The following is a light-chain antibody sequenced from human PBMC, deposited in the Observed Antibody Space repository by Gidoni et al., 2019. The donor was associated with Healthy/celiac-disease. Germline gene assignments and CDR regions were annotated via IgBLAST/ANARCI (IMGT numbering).Light chain of an antibody. V-gene: IGKV1-39*01. J-gene: IGKJ4*01. CDR2: AAS. CDR1: QSISSY. Sequence: DIQVTQSPSSLSASVGDRVTITCRASQSISSYLNWYQQKPGKAPKLLIYAASSLQSGVPSRFSGRGSGTDFTLTISSLQPEDFATYYCQQSYSTPLTFGGXTKVEIK. CDR3: QQSYSTPLT.